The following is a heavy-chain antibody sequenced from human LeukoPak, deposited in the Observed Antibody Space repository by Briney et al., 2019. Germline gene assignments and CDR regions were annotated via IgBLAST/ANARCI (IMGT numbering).Heavy chain of an antibody. CDR2: FDPEDGET. CDR3: ATTDGYDSSGFWNY. CDR1: GYTLTELS. D-gene: IGHD3-22*01. V-gene: IGHV1-24*01. Sequence: ASVKVSCKVSGYTLTELSMHWVRQAPGKGLEWMGGFDPEDGETIYAQKFQGRVTMTEDTSTDTAYMELSSLRSEDTAVYYCATTDGYDSSGFWNYWGQGTLVTVSS. J-gene: IGHJ4*02.